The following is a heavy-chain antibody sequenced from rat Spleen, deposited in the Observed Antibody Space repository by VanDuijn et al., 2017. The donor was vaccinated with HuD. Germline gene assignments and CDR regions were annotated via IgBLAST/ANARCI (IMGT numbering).Heavy chain of an antibody. CDR1: GFTYSNYV. CDR3: AKVHTYYGYNYFDY. J-gene: IGHJ2*01. D-gene: IGHD1-9*01. Sequence: EVQLVESGGGLVQPGRSLKLSCAASGFTYSNYVMAWVRQAPTRGLEWVASISTGGGNTYYRDSVKGRFTISRDNAKNTLYLQMDSLRSEDTATYYCAKVHTYYGYNYFDYWGQGVMVTVSS. CDR2: ISTGGGNT. V-gene: IGHV5S13*01.